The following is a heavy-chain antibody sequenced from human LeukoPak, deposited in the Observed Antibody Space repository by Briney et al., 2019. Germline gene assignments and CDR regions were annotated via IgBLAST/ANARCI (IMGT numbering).Heavy chain of an antibody. CDR2: IYYTGST. CDR1: GGFISGYY. D-gene: IGHD3-9*01. J-gene: IGHJ4*02. CDR3: ARVNYDILTGYYTFDY. V-gene: IGHV4-59*12. Sequence: SETLSLTCTVSGGFISGYYWSWIRQPPGKGLEWIGNIYYTGSTNYIPSLKSRVTISVDTSKNQFSLKLSSVTAADTAVYYCARVNYDILTGYYTFDYRGQGTLVTVSS.